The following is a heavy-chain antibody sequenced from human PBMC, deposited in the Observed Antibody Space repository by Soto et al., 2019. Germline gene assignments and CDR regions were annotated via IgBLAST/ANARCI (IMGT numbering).Heavy chain of an antibody. J-gene: IGHJ6*03. V-gene: IGHV5-51*01. CDR2: IYPGNSDA. Sequence: PGESLKISCKGSGYIFTNYWIHWVRQMPGKGLEWMGIIYPGNSDARYSPSFQGQVTISVDTSISTAYMELSSLRSEDTAVYYCARGIRHRVVVPAALYYYYMDVWGKGTTVTVSS. D-gene: IGHD2-2*01. CDR3: ARGIRHRVVVPAALYYYYMDV. CDR1: GYIFTNYW.